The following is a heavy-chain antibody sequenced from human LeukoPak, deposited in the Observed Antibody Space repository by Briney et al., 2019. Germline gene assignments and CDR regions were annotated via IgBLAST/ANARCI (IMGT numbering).Heavy chain of an antibody. CDR1: GGTFSSYA. J-gene: IGHJ5*02. D-gene: IGHD2-2*01. CDR2: IIPIFGTA. V-gene: IGHV1-69*13. Sequence: SVKVSCKASGGTFSSYAISWVRQAPGQGLGWMGGIIPIFGTANYAQKFQGRVTITADESTSTAYMELSSLRSEDTAVYYCAREGTRYCSSTSCLNWFDPWGQGTLVTVSS. CDR3: AREGTRYCSSTSCLNWFDP.